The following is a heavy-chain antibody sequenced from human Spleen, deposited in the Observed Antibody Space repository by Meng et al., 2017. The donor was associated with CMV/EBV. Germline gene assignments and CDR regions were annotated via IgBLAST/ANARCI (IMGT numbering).Heavy chain of an antibody. CDR3: ARRCERNTILGY. CDR2: SYNSGNI. V-gene: IGHV4-59*01. Sequence: LRVLGPGVFLPSDSLDPTCTISGWSITPYFTNWIREPPGKGLEWIDYSYNSGNIDYNSSLKSLATLSIDTSKNQFSLKLRSVTPADTAVDYCARRCERNTILGYWGQGTLVTASS. CDR1: GWSITPYF. D-gene: IGHD3-3*01. J-gene: IGHJ4*02.